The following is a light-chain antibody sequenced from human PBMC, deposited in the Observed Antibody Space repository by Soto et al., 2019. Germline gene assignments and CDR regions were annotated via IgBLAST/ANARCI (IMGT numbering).Light chain of an antibody. J-gene: IGKJ2*01. Sequence: DIQMTQSPSSLSASVGDRVTITCQASQDISNNLNWYQQKPGKAPKLLIYDASNLETGVPSRLSGSGSGTDFTFTISSLQPEDIATYYCQLRYTFGQGTKLEI. CDR3: QLRYT. V-gene: IGKV1-33*01. CDR1: QDISNN. CDR2: DAS.